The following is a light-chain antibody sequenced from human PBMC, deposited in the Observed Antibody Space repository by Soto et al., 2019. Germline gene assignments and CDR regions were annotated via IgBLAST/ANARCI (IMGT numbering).Light chain of an antibody. CDR1: QSVSSSS. CDR3: QQYGSSPIT. CDR2: GAS. Sequence: EIVLTQSPGTLSFSPGERATLSCRASQSVSSSSLAWYQRKLGQVPRLLIYGASTRATGIPDRFSGSGSGTDFTLTISRLEPEDFAVYFCQQYGSSPITFGQGTRLEIK. J-gene: IGKJ5*01. V-gene: IGKV3-20*01.